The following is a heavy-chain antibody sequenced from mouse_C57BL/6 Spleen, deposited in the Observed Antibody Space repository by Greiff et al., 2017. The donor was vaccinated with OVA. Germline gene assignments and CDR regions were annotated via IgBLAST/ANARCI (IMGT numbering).Heavy chain of an antibody. CDR1: GYSITSGYY. CDR3: ARNPSLYYFDY. V-gene: IGHV3-6*01. J-gene: IGHJ2*01. CDR2: ISYDGSN. Sequence: EVQLQQSGPGLVKPSQSLSLTCSVTGYSITSGYYWNWIRQFPGNKLEWMGYISYDGSNNYNPSLKNRISITRDTSKNQFFLKLNSVTTEDSATYYCARNPSLYYFDYWGQGTTLTVSS.